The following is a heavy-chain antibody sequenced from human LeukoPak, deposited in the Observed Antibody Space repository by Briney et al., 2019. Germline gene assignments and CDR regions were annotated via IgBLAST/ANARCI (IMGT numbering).Heavy chain of an antibody. V-gene: IGHV4-4*07. D-gene: IGHD3-10*01. CDR3: ARDNWFSGLYGMDV. J-gene: IGHJ6*02. CDR1: GGSISSYY. CDR2: IYTSGST. Sequence: SETLSLTCTVSGGSISSYYWSWIRQPAGKGLEWIGRIYTSGSTNYNPSLKSRVTMSVDTSKNQFSLKLSSVTAADTAVYYCARDNWFSGLYGMDVWGQGTTVTVSS.